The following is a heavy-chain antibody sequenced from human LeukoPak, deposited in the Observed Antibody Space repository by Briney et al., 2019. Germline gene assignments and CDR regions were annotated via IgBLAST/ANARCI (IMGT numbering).Heavy chain of an antibody. CDR1: GFTFSSYE. D-gene: IGHD4-17*01. CDR3: ARVTPQYGDYVNWYFDP. V-gene: IGHV3-48*03. Sequence: GGSLRLSCAASGFTFSSYEMNWVCQAPGKGLEWVSYISSSGSTIYYADSVKGRFTISRDNAKNSLYLQMNSLRAEDTAVYYCARVTPQYGDYVNWYFDPWGRGTLVTVSS. J-gene: IGHJ2*01. CDR2: ISSSGSTI.